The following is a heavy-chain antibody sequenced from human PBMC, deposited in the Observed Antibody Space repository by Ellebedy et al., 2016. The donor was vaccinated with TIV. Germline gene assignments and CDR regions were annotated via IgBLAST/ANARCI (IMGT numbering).Heavy chain of an antibody. CDR1: GYTFTSYG. Sequence: ASVKVSCKASGYTFTSYGISWVRQAPVQGLECMGWISAYNGNTNYAQKLQGRVTMTTNTSTSTAYMELRSLRSDDTAVYYCARVGRNGYTTNGFLDYWGQGTLVTVSS. CDR2: ISAYNGNT. D-gene: IGHD5-24*01. J-gene: IGHJ4*02. V-gene: IGHV1-18*01. CDR3: ARVGRNGYTTNGFLDY.